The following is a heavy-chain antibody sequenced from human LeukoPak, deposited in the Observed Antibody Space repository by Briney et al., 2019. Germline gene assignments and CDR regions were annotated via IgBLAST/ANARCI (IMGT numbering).Heavy chain of an antibody. Sequence: PSETLSLTCTVSGDPIRSSYWSWIRQPPGKGLEWIGYIYYTGTTTYNPSLKSRVTISVDTSKNQFSLNLSSVTAVDTAVYYCARRGGLNRGYWYFDLWGRGTLVTVSS. J-gene: IGHJ2*01. CDR2: IYYTGTT. CDR3: ARRGGLNRGYWYFDL. CDR1: GDPIRSSY. V-gene: IGHV4-59*01. D-gene: IGHD3-16*01.